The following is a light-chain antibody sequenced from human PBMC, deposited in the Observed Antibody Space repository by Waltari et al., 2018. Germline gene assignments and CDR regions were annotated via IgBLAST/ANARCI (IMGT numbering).Light chain of an antibody. CDR2: KDS. V-gene: IGLV3-27*01. CDR1: ILAKRY. CDR3: YSAAENNRQV. Sequence: SYELTQPSSVSVSPGQTARITCSGDILAKRYARWFQQKPGQAPVVVIYKDSERPSGIHERFSGSNSGTTVTLTISWGQVEDEADYYCYSAAENNRQVFGGGTKLTVL. J-gene: IGLJ3*02.